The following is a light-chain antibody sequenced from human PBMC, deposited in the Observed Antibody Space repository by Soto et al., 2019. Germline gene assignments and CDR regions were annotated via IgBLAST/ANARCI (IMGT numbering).Light chain of an antibody. CDR3: QQYNNWPT. Sequence: MSQSPGTLSVSPEERVTLSCRASQNIHNHMSWFLQKPGQTPRLLIYDAIIRAPDVPARLSGSGSGTEFTLTISSMQSEDFAVYYCQQYNNWPTFGQGTKVDIK. CDR1: QNIHNH. J-gene: IGKJ1*01. V-gene: IGKV3-15*01. CDR2: DAI.